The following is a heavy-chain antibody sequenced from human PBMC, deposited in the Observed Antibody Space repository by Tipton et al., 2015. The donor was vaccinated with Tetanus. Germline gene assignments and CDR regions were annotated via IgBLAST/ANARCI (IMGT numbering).Heavy chain of an antibody. CDR2: IDPNSGGT. V-gene: IGHV1-2*02. J-gene: IGHJ6*02. D-gene: IGHD2-21*01. CDR3: ARDGGDYIYYGMYV. Sequence: QLVQYGAEMKKPGDSVKVSCKASGYNFTGYYIYWVRQAPGQGLEWMGWIDPNSGGTDYAQKFQGRVPMTRDTSISTAYMELRSLRSDDTAVYYCARDGGDYIYYGMYVWGPGPTVTVS. CDR1: GYNFTGYY.